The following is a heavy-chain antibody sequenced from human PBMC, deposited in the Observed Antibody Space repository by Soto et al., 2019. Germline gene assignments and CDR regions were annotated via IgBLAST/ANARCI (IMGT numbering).Heavy chain of an antibody. D-gene: IGHD6-13*01. CDR1: GGTFSRHA. CDR2: IIPLFGTT. V-gene: IGHV1-69*13. CDR3: ARASIHGSSWYFWFDP. J-gene: IGHJ5*02. Sequence: SVKVSCKSSGGTFSRHAINWVRQAPGQGLEWMGGIIPLFGTTNYAQKFKGRLTITADESTNTTYMELSSLKSEDAAVYYCARASIHGSSWYFWFDPWGQGTLVTVS.